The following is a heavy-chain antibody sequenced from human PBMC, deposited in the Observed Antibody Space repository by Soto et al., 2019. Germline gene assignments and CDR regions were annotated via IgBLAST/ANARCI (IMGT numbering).Heavy chain of an antibody. CDR1: GFTFSSYS. D-gene: IGHD6-13*01. V-gene: IGHV3-23*01. CDR3: AKKDVSWYHPAGDY. J-gene: IGHJ4*02. CDR2: ISGSGGSA. Sequence: EVQLLESGGGLVQPGGSLRISCAASGFTFSSYSMTWVRQAPGKGLEWVSAISGSGGSAYYADSVKGRFTISRDNSKNTLYLQMNSLRAEDTAVYYCAKKDVSWYHPAGDYWGQGTLVTVSP.